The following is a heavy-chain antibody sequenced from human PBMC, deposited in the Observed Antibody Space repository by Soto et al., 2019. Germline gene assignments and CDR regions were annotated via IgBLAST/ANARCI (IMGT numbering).Heavy chain of an antibody. V-gene: IGHV5-51*01. Sequence: PGESLKISCKGSGYSFTSYWIGWVRQMPGKGLEWMGIIYPGDSNTRYSPSFQGQVTISADKSISTAYLQMNSLRDEDTAVYYCARIKLRFKYYYYGMDVWGQGTTVTVSS. J-gene: IGHJ6*02. CDR3: ARIKLRFKYYYYGMDV. D-gene: IGHD3-3*01. CDR2: IYPGDSNT. CDR1: GYSFTSYW.